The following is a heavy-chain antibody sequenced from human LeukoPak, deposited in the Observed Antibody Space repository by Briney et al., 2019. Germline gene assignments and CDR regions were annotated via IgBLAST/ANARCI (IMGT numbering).Heavy chain of an antibody. CDR1: GGSINNYY. CDR3: ARGGSSSWRIGYYFDF. Sequence: SETLSLTCTVSGGSINNYYWNWIRQPPGKGLEWIGFIYSSGSTNYNPSLESRDTISVDTSRNQFSLKLTSVTDADTAVYHCARGGSSSWRIGYYFDFWGQGTLVTVSS. CDR2: IYSSGST. D-gene: IGHD6-13*01. V-gene: IGHV4-59*01. J-gene: IGHJ4*02.